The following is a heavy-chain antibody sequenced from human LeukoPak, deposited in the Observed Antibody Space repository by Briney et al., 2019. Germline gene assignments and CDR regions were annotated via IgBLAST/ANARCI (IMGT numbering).Heavy chain of an antibody. CDR2: IYGSGGST. D-gene: IGHD6-19*01. CDR1: GFTVSSYA. CDR3: AKDRLQWLGKGSDY. Sequence: GGSLRLSCAVFGFTVSSYAMSWVRLAQGTGLELVSIIYGSGGSTYYADSVKGRFTISRDNSKNTLYLQMNSLRAEDTALYYCAKDRLQWLGKGSDYWGQGTLVTVSS. J-gene: IGHJ4*02. V-gene: IGHV3-23*01.